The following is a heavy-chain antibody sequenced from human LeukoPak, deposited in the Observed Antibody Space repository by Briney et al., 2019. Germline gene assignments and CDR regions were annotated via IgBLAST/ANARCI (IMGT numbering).Heavy chain of an antibody. CDR2: IYHSGST. V-gene: IGHV4-4*02. CDR3: ARDYVGRGDAFDI. Sequence: SETLSLTCAVSGGSISSSNWWSWVRQPPGKGLEWIGEIYHSGSTNYNPSLKSRVTISVDKSKNQFSLKLSSVTAADTAVYYCARDYVGRGDAFDIWGQGTMVTVTS. J-gene: IGHJ3*02. CDR1: GGSISSSNW. D-gene: IGHD1-26*01.